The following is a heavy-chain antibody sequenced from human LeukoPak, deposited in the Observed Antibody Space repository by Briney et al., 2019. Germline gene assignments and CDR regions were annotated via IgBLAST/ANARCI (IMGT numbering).Heavy chain of an antibody. CDR1: GGSISSYY. CDR3: ARDQGGASLLGNWFDP. Sequence: SETLSLTCTVSGGSISSYYWSWIRQPAGKGLEWIGRIYTSGSTNYNPSLKSRVTMSVDTSKNQFSLKLSSVTAADTAVYYCARDQGGASLLGNWFDPWGQGTLVTVSS. CDR2: IYTSGST. V-gene: IGHV4-4*07. D-gene: IGHD3-16*01. J-gene: IGHJ5*02.